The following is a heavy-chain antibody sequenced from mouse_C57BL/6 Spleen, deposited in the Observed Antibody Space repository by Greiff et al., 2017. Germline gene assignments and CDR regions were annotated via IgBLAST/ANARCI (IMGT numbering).Heavy chain of an antibody. Sequence: EVQLQQSGAELVRPGASVKLSCTASGFNIKDYYMHWVKQRPEQGLEWIGRIDPEDGDTEYAPKFQGKATMTADTSSNTAYLQLSSLTSEDTAVYYCPSYYYGSSVFAYWGQGTLVTVSA. CDR2: IDPEDGDT. D-gene: IGHD1-1*01. J-gene: IGHJ3*01. V-gene: IGHV14-1*01. CDR1: GFNIKDYY. CDR3: PSYYYGSSVFAY.